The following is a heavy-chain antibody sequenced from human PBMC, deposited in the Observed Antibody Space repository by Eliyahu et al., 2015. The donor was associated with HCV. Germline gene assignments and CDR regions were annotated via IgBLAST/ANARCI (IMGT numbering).Heavy chain of an antibody. Sequence: HLQESGPGLVKPSESLSLTCTISGGSISPFHWSWIRLSPGKGLEWIGQINEDGRTNYNPSLHSRVTMSADTSRNEISLHMTSVTAADTAVYFCARDGDDSGYYSFYFDSWGRGTPVTVSS. D-gene: IGHD3-22*01. CDR2: INEDGRT. V-gene: IGHV4-59*12. CDR1: GGSISPFH. CDR3: ARDGDDSGYYSFYFDS. J-gene: IGHJ4*02.